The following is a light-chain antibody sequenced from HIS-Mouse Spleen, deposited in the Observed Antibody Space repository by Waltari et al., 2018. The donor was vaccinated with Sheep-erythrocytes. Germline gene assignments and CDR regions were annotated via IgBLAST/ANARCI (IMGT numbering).Light chain of an antibody. CDR1: QDISNY. CDR2: DAS. Sequence: DIQMTQSPSSLSASVGDRVTITRQASQDISNYLNWYQQKPGKAHKLLIYDASNLETGVPSRFSGSGSGTDFTFTISSLQPEDIATYYCQQYDNLLTFGGGTKVEIK. V-gene: IGKV1-33*01. CDR3: QQYDNLLT. J-gene: IGKJ4*01.